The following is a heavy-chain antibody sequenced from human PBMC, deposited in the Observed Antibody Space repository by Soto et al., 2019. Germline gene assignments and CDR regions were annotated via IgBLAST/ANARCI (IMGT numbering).Heavy chain of an antibody. D-gene: IGHD1-7*01. Sequence: ASVKVSCKASGYTFTSYGISWVRQAPGQGLEWMGWISAYNGNTNYAQKLQGRVTMTTDTSTSTAYMELRSLRSDDTAVYYCAREVSLELLGFWYNWFDPWGQGTLVTVSS. CDR1: GYTFTSYG. V-gene: IGHV1-18*01. CDR3: AREVSLELLGFWYNWFDP. CDR2: ISAYNGNT. J-gene: IGHJ5*02.